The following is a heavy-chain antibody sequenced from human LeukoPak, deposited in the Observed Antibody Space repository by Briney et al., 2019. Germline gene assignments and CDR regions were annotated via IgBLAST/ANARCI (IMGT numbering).Heavy chain of an antibody. Sequence: KPSETLSLTCTVSGGSISSGSYYWSWIRQPAGKGLEWIGRIYTSGSTNYNPSLKSRVTISVDTSKSQFSLKLSSVTAADTAVYYCARLSRDGYNFVDYWGQGTLVTVSS. D-gene: IGHD5-24*01. CDR3: ARLSRDGYNFVDY. J-gene: IGHJ4*02. V-gene: IGHV4-61*02. CDR2: IYTSGST. CDR1: GGSISSGSYY.